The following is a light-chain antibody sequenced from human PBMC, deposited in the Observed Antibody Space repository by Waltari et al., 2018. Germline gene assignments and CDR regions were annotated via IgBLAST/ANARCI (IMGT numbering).Light chain of an antibody. CDR2: EVN. V-gene: IGLV2-8*01. CDR1: SSDVVGYNY. J-gene: IGLJ1*01. Sequence: QSALTQPPSASGSRGQSVTISCTGTSSDVVGYNYVSWYHHHPGEAPKLMIFEVNKRPSGVPDRFSGSKSGNTASLTVSGLQAEDDADYYCSSYAGSNNLVFGTGTKVTVL. CDR3: SSYAGSNNLV.